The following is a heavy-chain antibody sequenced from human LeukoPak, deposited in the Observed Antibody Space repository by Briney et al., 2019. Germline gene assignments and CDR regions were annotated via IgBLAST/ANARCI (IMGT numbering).Heavy chain of an antibody. J-gene: IGHJ5*02. CDR1: GGSFSGYY. Sequence: PSETLSLTCAVYGGSFSGYYWSWIRQPPGKGLEWIGEINHSGSTNYNPSLKSRVTISVDTSKNQLSLKLRSVTAADTAVYYCARGIAAAGVDVFGGFDPWGQGTLVTVSS. D-gene: IGHD6-13*01. V-gene: IGHV4-34*01. CDR2: INHSGST. CDR3: ARGIAAAGVDVFGGFDP.